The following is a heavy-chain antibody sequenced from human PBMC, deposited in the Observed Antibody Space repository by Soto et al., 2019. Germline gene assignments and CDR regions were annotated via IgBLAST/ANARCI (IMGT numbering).Heavy chain of an antibody. J-gene: IGHJ4*02. V-gene: IGHV3-33*01. CDR2: IWHDGIYK. CDR3: ATEGGVGYGSSGGAF. CDR1: GVSFSTYG. D-gene: IGHD6-19*01. Sequence: ESGGGVVQPGRSLRLSCVASGVSFSTYGMHWVRQAPGKGLEWVASIWHDGIYKFHADAVKGRFAISRDNSMNSLYLQMNGLTVEDTAMYYCATEGGVGYGSSGGAFWGQGTLVTVSS.